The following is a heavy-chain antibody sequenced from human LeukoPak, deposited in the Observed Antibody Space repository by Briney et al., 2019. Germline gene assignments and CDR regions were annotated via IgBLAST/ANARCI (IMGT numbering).Heavy chain of an antibody. CDR3: ARVGYYYYMDV. V-gene: IGHV3-21*06. CDR1: GFTFTSYS. J-gene: IGHJ6*03. Sequence: GSLTLSCAASGFTFTSYSMNWVRQAPGKGLEWVSSITSTSKYRDYADSLKGRFTISRDNAENSLFLQMNSLRAEDTAVYYCARVGYYYYMDVWGKGTTVTVSS. D-gene: IGHD3-16*01. CDR2: ITSTSKYR.